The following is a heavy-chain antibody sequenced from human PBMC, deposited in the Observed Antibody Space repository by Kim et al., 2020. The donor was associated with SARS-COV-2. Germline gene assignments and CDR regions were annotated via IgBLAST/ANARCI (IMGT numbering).Heavy chain of an antibody. CDR3: ARDLLHDYVWGSYRSPLFDY. Sequence: ASVKVSCKASGYTFTSYGISWVRQAPGQGLEWMGWISAYNGNTNYAQKLQGRVTMTTDTSTSTAYMELRSLRSDDTAVYYCARDLLHDYVWGSYRSPLFDYWGQGTLVTVSS. V-gene: IGHV1-18*01. CDR1: GYTFTSYG. J-gene: IGHJ4*02. D-gene: IGHD3-16*02. CDR2: ISAYNGNT.